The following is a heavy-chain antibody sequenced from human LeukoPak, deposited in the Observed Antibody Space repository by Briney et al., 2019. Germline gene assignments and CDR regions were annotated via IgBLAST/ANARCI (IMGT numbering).Heavy chain of an antibody. Sequence: ASVKVSCKASGYTFINYGITWVRQAPGQGLEWMGWISAYNGNTNYAQKFQGRVTMTTDTSTSTAYMELRSLRSDDTAVYYCARDLRVYCRSGRCSWGENWFDPWGQGALVTVSS. CDR2: ISAYNGNT. CDR3: ARDLRVYCRSGRCSWGENWFDP. J-gene: IGHJ5*02. V-gene: IGHV1-18*01. D-gene: IGHD2-15*01. CDR1: GYTFINYG.